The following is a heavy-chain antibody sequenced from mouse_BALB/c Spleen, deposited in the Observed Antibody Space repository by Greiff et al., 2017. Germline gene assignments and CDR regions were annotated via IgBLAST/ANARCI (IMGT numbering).Heavy chain of an antibody. CDR3: ARGEDYGYAMDY. D-gene: IGHD2-4*01. V-gene: IGHV5-6-5*01. CDR1: GFTFSSYA. J-gene: IGHJ4*01. Sequence: EVQGVESGGGLVKPGGSLKLSCAASGFTFSSYAMSWVRQTPEKRLEWVASISSGGSTYYPDSVKGRFTISRDNARNILYLQMSSLRSEDTAMYYCARGEDYGYAMDYWGQGTSVTVSS. CDR2: ISSGGST.